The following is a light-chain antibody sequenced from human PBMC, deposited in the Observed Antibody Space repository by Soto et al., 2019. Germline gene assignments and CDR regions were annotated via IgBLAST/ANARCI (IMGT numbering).Light chain of an antibody. Sequence: QSALTQPASVSGSLGQSITISCTGIPSDAGRYNLVSWYQQHPGEAPKVIIYEGNKRPSGVSNRFSGSMSVNTASLTISGLHDEDEADYRCCSSAGGHPCVFGGGTKLTVL. V-gene: IGLV2-23*01. CDR2: EGN. CDR3: CSSAGGHPCV. J-gene: IGLJ3*02. CDR1: PSDAGRYNL.